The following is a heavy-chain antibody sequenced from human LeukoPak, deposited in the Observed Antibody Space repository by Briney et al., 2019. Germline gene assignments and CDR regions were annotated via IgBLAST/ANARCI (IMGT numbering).Heavy chain of an antibody. J-gene: IGHJ6*03. CDR2: IYTSGST. V-gene: IGHV4-4*07. Sequence: SETLSLTCTVSGGSISSYYWGWIRQPAGKGLEWIGRIYTSGSTNYNPSLKSRVTMSVDTSKNQFSLKLSSVTAEDTAVYYCARGSTGDPPLSYYYYYYMDVWGKGTTVTVSS. CDR3: ARGSTGDPPLSYYYYYYMDV. CDR1: GGSISSYY. D-gene: IGHD7-27*01.